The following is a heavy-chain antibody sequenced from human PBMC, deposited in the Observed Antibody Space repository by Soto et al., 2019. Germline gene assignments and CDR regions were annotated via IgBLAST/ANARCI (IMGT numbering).Heavy chain of an antibody. Sequence: GSLRLSCAASGFTFSSYAMSWVRQAPGKGLEWVSAISGSGGSTYYADSVKGRFTISRDNSKNTLYLQMNSLRAEDTAVYYCAKGSVLRYFNDYWGQGTLVTVSS. V-gene: IGHV3-23*01. D-gene: IGHD3-9*01. CDR3: AKGSVLRYFNDY. J-gene: IGHJ4*02. CDR1: GFTFSSYA. CDR2: ISGSGGST.